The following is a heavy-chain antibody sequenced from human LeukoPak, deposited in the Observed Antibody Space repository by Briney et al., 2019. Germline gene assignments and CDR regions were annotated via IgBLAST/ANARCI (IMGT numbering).Heavy chain of an antibody. Sequence: ASVKVSCKASGGTFSSYAISWVRQAPGQGLEWMGIINPTGGSTTYAQKFQGRGTMNRDTSTSTVYMELSSLRSDDTAVYYCARTAARRFDYWGQGTLVTVSS. CDR3: ARTAARRFDY. D-gene: IGHD6-6*01. CDR2: INPTGGST. CDR1: GGTFSSYA. J-gene: IGHJ4*02. V-gene: IGHV1-46*01.